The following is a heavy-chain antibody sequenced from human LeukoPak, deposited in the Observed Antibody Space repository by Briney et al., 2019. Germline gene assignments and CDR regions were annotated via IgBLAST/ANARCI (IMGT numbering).Heavy chain of an antibody. CDR2: ISGSGGST. D-gene: IGHD5-12*01. CDR1: GFTFSSDG. CDR3: AKRANSGYDQYYDY. J-gene: IGHJ4*02. Sequence: GGSLRLSCEASGFTFSSDGMHWVRQAPGKGLEWVSAISGSGGSTYYADSVKGRFTISRDNSKNTLYLQMNSLRAEDTAVYYCAKRANSGYDQYYDYWGQGTLVTVSS. V-gene: IGHV3-23*01.